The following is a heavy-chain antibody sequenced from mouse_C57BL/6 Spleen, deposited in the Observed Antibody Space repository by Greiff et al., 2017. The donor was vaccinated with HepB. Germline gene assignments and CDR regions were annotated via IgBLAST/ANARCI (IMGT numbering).Heavy chain of an antibody. J-gene: IGHJ2*01. CDR3: ARDGSSYDY. Sequence: EVKVVESGGGLVKPGGSLKLSCAASGFTFSSYAMSWVRQTPEKRLEWVATISDGGRYTYYPDNVKGRFTISRDNAKNNLYLQMSHLKSEDTAMYYCARDGSSYDYWGQGTTLTVSS. CDR2: ISDGGRYT. D-gene: IGHD1-1*01. V-gene: IGHV5-4*01. CDR1: GFTFSSYA.